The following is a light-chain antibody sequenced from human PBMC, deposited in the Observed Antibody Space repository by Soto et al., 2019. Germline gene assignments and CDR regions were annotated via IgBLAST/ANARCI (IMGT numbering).Light chain of an antibody. J-gene: IGKJ2*01. CDR1: QSVSSY. CDR3: QRRFNWTRVT. CDR2: DAS. Sequence: EIVLTQSQATLSLSPGERATLSCSASQSVSSYLACYQQKPGQAPRLLIYDASNRATGTPSRFSGGGSGTDCTRTISRLEPEYFAVYYCQRRFNWTRVTLGEGTKLEIK. V-gene: IGKV3-11*01.